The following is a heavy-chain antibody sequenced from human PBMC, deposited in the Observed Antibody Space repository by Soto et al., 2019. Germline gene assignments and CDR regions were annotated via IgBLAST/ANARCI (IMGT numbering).Heavy chain of an antibody. Sequence: QLQLQESGPGLVKPSETLSLTCTVSGGSISSSSYYWGWIRQPPGKGLEWIGSIYYSGSTYYNPSXKGRVTISVXTXXXQXXLKLSFVTAADTAVYYCARRLYYDSSGFEGGGMDVWGQGTTVTVSS. J-gene: IGHJ6*02. D-gene: IGHD3-22*01. CDR1: GGSISSSSYY. CDR3: ARRLYYDSSGFEGGGMDV. V-gene: IGHV4-39*01. CDR2: IYYSGST.